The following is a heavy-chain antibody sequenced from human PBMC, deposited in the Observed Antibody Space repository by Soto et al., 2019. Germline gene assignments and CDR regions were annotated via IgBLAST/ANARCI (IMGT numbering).Heavy chain of an antibody. V-gene: IGHV1-3*01. CDR2: INAGNGNT. CDR3: ARSIVVVTAADY. J-gene: IGHJ4*02. Sequence: ASVKVSCRASGYTFTSYAMHWVRQAPGQRLEWMGWINAGNGNTKYSQKFQGRVTITRDTSASTAYMELSSLRSEDTAVYYCARSIVVVTAADYWGQGTLVTVSS. CDR1: GYTFTSYA. D-gene: IGHD2-21*02.